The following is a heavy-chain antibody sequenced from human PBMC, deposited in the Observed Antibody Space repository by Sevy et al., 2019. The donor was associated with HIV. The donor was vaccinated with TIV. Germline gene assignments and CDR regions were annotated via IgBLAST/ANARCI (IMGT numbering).Heavy chain of an antibody. Sequence: GESLKISCAATGFTFSNYAMHWVRQAPGKGLEWVSTISGGGTITYYADSVKGRFTVSRDNSKNTLYLQMNSLRAEDTAVYYCAKNPGMAATGLYGMDVWGQGTTVTVSS. CDR1: GFTFSNYA. CDR2: ISGGGTIT. V-gene: IGHV3-23*01. D-gene: IGHD6-13*01. J-gene: IGHJ6*02. CDR3: AKNPGMAATGLYGMDV.